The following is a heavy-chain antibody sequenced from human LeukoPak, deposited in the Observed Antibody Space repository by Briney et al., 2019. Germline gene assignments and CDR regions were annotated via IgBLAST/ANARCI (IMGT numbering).Heavy chain of an antibody. V-gene: IGHV6-1*01. CDR2: TYYRSRWYN. J-gene: IGHJ4*02. Sequence: SQTLSLTCAISGDIVSSNSAAWHWIRQSPSRGLEWLERTYYRSRWYNEYALSVKSLITINPDTSKNQFSLQLNSVTPEDTSVYYCARVTEKQYLPFDSWGQGTLVTVSS. D-gene: IGHD6-19*01. CDR1: GDIVSSNSAA. CDR3: ARVTEKQYLPFDS.